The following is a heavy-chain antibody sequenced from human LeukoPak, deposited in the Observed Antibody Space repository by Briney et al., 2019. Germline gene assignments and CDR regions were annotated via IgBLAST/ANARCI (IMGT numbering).Heavy chain of an antibody. J-gene: IGHJ5*02. D-gene: IGHD1-1*01. CDR2: IDPSDSYT. CDR1: GYSFTSNW. Sequence: GESLKISCKGSGYSFTSNWISWVRQMPGKGLEWMGRIDPSDSYTNYSPSFQGHVTISADKSISTAYLQWSSLKASDTAMYYCTRQPEGTWFDPWGQGTLVTVSS. V-gene: IGHV5-10-1*01. CDR3: TRQPEGTWFDP.